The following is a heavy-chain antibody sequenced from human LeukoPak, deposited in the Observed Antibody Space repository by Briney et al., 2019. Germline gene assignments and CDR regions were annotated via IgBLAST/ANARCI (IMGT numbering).Heavy chain of an antibody. V-gene: IGHV3-43*01. CDR1: GFTFDDYT. CDR2: ISWDGGST. CDR3: AKGAYYYDSSAMRGPVFDY. D-gene: IGHD3-22*01. Sequence: SGGSLRLSCAASGFTFDDYTMHWVRQAPGKGLEGVSLISWDGGSTYYADSVKGRFTISRDNSKNSLYLQMNSLRTEDTALYYCAKGAYYYDSSAMRGPVFDYWGQGTLVTVSS. J-gene: IGHJ4*02.